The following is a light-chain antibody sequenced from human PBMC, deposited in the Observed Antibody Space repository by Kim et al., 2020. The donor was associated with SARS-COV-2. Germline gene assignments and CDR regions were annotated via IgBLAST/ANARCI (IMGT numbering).Light chain of an antibody. CDR3: PAWDSSTVV. CDR2: QDS. CDR1: KLGDKY. J-gene: IGLJ2*01. Sequence: SYELTQPPSVSVSPGQTASITCSGDKLGDKYACWYQQKPGQSPVLVIYQDSKRPSGISERFSGSNSGNTATLTISGTPAMDEADYYCPAWDSSTVVFGGG. V-gene: IGLV3-1*01.